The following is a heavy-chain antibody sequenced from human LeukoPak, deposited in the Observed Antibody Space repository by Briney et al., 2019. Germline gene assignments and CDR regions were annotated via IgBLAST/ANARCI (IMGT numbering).Heavy chain of an antibody. D-gene: IGHD3-22*01. J-gene: IGHJ4*02. CDR2: INPNSGGT. Sequence: ASVKVSCKASGYTFTGYYMHWVRQAPGQGLEWMGRINPNSGGTNYAQKFQGRVTMTRDTSISTAYMELSRLRSDDTAVYYCARRYYYDSSGYRHFDYWGQGTLVTVSS. V-gene: IGHV1-2*06. CDR3: ARRYYYDSSGYRHFDY. CDR1: GYTFTGYY.